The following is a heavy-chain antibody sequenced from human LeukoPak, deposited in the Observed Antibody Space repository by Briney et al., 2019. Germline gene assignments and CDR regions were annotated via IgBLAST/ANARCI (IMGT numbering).Heavy chain of an antibody. D-gene: IGHD5-24*01. Sequence: SETLSLTCTVYGGSFSDYYWSWIRQPPGKGLEWIGEINHSGSTNYNPSLKSRVTISVDTSKNQFSLKLSPVTAADTAVYYCARVRGRDGYNSDYWGQGTLVTVSS. CDR1: GGSFSDYY. CDR3: ARVRGRDGYNSDY. J-gene: IGHJ4*02. CDR2: INHSGST. V-gene: IGHV4-34*01.